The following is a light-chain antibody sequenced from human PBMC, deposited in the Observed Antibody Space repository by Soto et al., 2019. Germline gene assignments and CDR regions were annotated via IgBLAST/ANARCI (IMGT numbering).Light chain of an antibody. V-gene: IGKV3-20*01. CDR2: GAS. CDR3: QQYYNSPLT. J-gene: IGKJ4*01. Sequence: EIVLTQSPGTLSLSPGERATLSCRASQPISSHNYLAWYQQKPGQAPRVLIYGASRRATGISDRFSGSGSGTDFTLTISRLEPEDFAVYYCQQYYNSPLTFGGGTKVEIK. CDR1: QPISSHNY.